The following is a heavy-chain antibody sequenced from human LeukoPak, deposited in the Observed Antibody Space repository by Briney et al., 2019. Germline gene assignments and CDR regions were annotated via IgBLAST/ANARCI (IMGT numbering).Heavy chain of an antibody. CDR1: GFTFSSYA. CDR2: ISGSGGST. Sequence: GGSLRLSCAASGFTFSSYAMSWVRQAPGKGLEWVSAISGSGGSTYYADSVKGRFTISRDNSKNTLYLQMNSLRAEDTAVHYCAKDIAARPGYNWFDPWGQGTLVTVSS. J-gene: IGHJ5*02. V-gene: IGHV3-23*01. CDR3: AKDIAARPGYNWFDP. D-gene: IGHD6-6*01.